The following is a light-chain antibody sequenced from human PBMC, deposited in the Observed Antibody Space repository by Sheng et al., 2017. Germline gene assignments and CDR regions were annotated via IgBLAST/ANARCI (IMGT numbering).Light chain of an antibody. CDR2: AAS. Sequence: DIQMTQSPSSLSASVGDRVTITCRASQSISNYLNWYQQKPGKAPNLLIYAASSLQSGVPSRFSGSGSGTDFTLTISSLQPEDFATYYCQQSYSTVGTFGQGTKLEIK. V-gene: IGKV1-39*01. CDR3: QQSYSTVGT. CDR1: QSISNY. J-gene: IGKJ2*02.